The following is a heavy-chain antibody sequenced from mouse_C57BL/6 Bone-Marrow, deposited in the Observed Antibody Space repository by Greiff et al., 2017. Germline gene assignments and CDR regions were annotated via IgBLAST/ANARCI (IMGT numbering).Heavy chain of an antibody. V-gene: IGHV6-6*01. CDR2: IRNKANNHAT. D-gene: IGHD2-1*01. CDR1: GFTFSDAW. Sequence: EVMLVESGGGLVQPGGSMKLSCAASGFTFSDAWMDWVRQSPEKGLEWVAEIRNKANNHATYYAESVKGRFTISRDDSKSSVYLQMNSLRAEDTGIYYGPRRHYGNYDWYFDVWGTGTTVTVSS. CDR3: PRRHYGNYDWYFDV. J-gene: IGHJ1*03.